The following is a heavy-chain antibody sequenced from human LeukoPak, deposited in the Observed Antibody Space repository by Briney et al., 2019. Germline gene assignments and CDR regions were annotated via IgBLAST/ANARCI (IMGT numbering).Heavy chain of an antibody. CDR2: IIPIFGTA. J-gene: IGHJ4*02. CDR3: ARDYYYDSSGLDY. D-gene: IGHD3-22*01. V-gene: IGHV1-69*05. Sequence: SVKVSCKASGGTFSSYTISWLRQAPGQGLEWMGRIIPIFGTANYAQKFQGRVTITTDESTSTASLELSSLRSEDTAVYYCARDYYYDSSGLDYWGQGTLVTVSS. CDR1: GGTFSSYT.